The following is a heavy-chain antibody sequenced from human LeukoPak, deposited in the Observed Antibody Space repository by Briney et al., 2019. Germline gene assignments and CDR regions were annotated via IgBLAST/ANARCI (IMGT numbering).Heavy chain of an antibody. Sequence: SQTLSLTCTVSGGSISSGDYYWSWIRQPPGKGLEWIGYIYYSGSTYYNPSLKSRVTISVDTSKNQFSLKLSSVTAADTAVYYCARTALDGDYYFDYWGQGTLVTVPS. D-gene: IGHD4-17*01. J-gene: IGHJ4*02. V-gene: IGHV4-30-4*01. CDR2: IYYSGST. CDR1: GGSISSGDYY. CDR3: ARTALDGDYYFDY.